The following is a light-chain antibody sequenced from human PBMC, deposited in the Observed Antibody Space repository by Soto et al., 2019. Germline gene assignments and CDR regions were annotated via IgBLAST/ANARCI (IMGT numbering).Light chain of an antibody. CDR2: WAS. Sequence: DIQMTQSPSTLSASVGDRVTITCRASQNINNRLAWYQQRPGKSPKLLVYWASTLESGVPSRFSGSGSGTEFTLTISSLQPDDFATYYCQQYRTFGQGTKVDNK. CDR3: QQYRT. J-gene: IGKJ1*01. V-gene: IGKV1-5*03. CDR1: QNINNR.